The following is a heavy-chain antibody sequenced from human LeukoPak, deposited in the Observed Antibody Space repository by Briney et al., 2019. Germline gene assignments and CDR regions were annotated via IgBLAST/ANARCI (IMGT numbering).Heavy chain of an antibody. Sequence: SQTLSLTCAISGDSVSSNSAAWNWIRQSPSRGLEWLGRMYYRSKWYDDYAVSVKSRITINPDTSKNQFSLQLNSVTPEDTAVYYCARGGIGYCTSSSCYFDYWGQGSLVTDSS. CDR3: ARGGIGYCTSSSCYFDY. CDR1: GDSVSSNSAA. V-gene: IGHV6-1*01. J-gene: IGHJ4*02. CDR2: MYYRSKWYD. D-gene: IGHD2-2*01.